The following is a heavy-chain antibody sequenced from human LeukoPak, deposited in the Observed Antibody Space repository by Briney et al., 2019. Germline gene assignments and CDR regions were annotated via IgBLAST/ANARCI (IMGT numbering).Heavy chain of an antibody. CDR2: ISYDGSNK. D-gene: IGHD2-15*01. CDR1: GFTFSSYG. CDR3: AKDGYCSGGSCYNFDY. V-gene: IGHV3-30*18. J-gene: IGHJ4*02. Sequence: QPGRSLRLSCAASGFTFSSYGMHWVRQAPGKGLEWVAVISYDGSNKYYAGSVKGRFTISRDNSKNTLYLQMNSLRAEDTAVYYCAKDGYCSGGSCYNFDYWGQGTLVTVSS.